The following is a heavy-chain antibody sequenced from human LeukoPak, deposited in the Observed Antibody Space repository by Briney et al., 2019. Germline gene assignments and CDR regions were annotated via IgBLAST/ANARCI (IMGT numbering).Heavy chain of an antibody. V-gene: IGHV3-30*18. CDR3: AKLGKWELPLDY. CDR2: ISYDGSNK. J-gene: IGHJ4*02. D-gene: IGHD1-26*01. CDR1: GFTFSSYV. Sequence: SGGSLRLSCAASGFTFSSYVMHWVRQAPGKGLEWVAVISYDGSNKYYADSVKGRFTISRDNSKNTLYLQMNSLRAEDTAVYYCAKLGKWELPLDYWGQGTLVTVSS.